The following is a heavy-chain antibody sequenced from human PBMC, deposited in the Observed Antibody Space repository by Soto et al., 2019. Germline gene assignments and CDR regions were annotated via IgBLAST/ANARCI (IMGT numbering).Heavy chain of an antibody. CDR1: GGSISSGGYS. CDR2: IYHSVST. D-gene: IGHD5-12*01. Sequence: SETLSLTCAVSGGSISSGGYSWSWIRQPPGKGLECIGYIYHSVSTYYNPSLKSRVAISVDRSKNQFSLKLSSVTAADTAVYYCARRIVATETFDYWGQGTLVTVSS. CDR3: ARRIVATETFDY. V-gene: IGHV4-30-2*01. J-gene: IGHJ4*02.